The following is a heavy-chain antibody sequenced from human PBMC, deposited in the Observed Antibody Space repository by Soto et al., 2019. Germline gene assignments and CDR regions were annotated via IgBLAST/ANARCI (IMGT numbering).Heavy chain of an antibody. Sequence: EVQLLESGGGLEQPWGSLRLSCVASGFTFSNYAMNWIRQAPGKGLEWVSSISGSDDRTFFADSVKGRFTISRDNSKDTVFLQMNNLRGEDTALYYCTKGGRGIDIFFDSWGQGTLVSVSS. D-gene: IGHD3-9*01. V-gene: IGHV3-23*01. CDR1: GFTFSNYA. CDR2: ISGSDDRT. J-gene: IGHJ4*02. CDR3: TKGGRGIDIFFDS.